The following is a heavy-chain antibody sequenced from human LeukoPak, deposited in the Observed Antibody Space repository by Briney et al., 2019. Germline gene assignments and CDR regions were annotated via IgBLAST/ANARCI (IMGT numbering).Heavy chain of an antibody. V-gene: IGHV1-8*03. D-gene: IGHD6-13*01. J-gene: IGHJ6*03. CDR2: MNPNSGNT. Sequence: AASVTVSCKASGYTFTSYDINWVRQATGQGLEWMGWMNPNSGNTVYAQTFQGRVTITRNTSISTAYMELSSLRPEDTAVYYCARGRLTPRSWYSLHYYYYYMDVWGKGTTVTVS. CDR3: ARGRLTPRSWYSLHYYYYYMDV. CDR1: GYTFTSYD.